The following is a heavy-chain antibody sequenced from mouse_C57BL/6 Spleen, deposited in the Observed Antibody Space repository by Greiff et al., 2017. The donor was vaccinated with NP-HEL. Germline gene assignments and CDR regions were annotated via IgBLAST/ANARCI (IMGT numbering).Heavy chain of an antibody. CDR2: INPNYGTT. D-gene: IGHD1-1*01. CDR1: GYSFTDYN. V-gene: IGHV1-39*01. Sequence: VQLQQSGPELVKPGASVKISCKASGYSFTDYNMNWVKQSPGKSLEWIGVINPNYGTTSYNQKFKGKATLTVDQSSSTAYMQLNSLTSEDSAVDYGAGEGRGSRRDYYFDYWGQGTTLTVSS. CDR3: AGEGRGSRRDYYFDY. J-gene: IGHJ2*01.